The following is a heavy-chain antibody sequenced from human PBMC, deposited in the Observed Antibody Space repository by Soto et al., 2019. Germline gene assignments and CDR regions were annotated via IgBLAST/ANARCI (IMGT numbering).Heavy chain of an antibody. J-gene: IGHJ4*02. V-gene: IGHV3-21*01. D-gene: IGHD6-6*01. CDR2: ISSSSSYI. CDR1: GFTFSSYA. Sequence: GGSLRLSCTASGFTFSSYAMHWVRQAPGKGLEWVSSISSSSSYIYYADSVKGRFTISRDNAKNSLYLQMNSLRAEDTAVYYCARYSSSSGTDYWGQGTLVTVSS. CDR3: ARYSSSSGTDY.